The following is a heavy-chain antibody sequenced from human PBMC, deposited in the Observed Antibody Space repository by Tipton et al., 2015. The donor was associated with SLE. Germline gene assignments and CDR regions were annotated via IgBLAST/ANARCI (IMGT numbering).Heavy chain of an antibody. Sequence: RSLRLSCAASGFIFSSYGMHWVRQAPGKGLEWVSIIWFDGSEEYYADSVKGRFTISRDNAKSTLYLQMNSLRAEDTAVYYCTAWLLPQSYFDYWGQGTLVTVSS. CDR3: TAWLLPQSYFDY. D-gene: IGHD3-22*01. CDR2: IWFDGSEE. CDR1: GFIFSSYG. V-gene: IGHV3-33*03. J-gene: IGHJ4*02.